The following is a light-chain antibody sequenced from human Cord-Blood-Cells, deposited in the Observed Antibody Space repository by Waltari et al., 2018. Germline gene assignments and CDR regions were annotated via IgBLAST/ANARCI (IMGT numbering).Light chain of an antibody. Sequence: QYALTQPASVSGSPGQSITISCTGTSSDVGSYNLVSWYQQHPGKAPKLMIYEGSKRPSGVSNRFSGSKSGNTASLTISGLQAEDEADYYCCSYAGSSWVFGGGTKLTVL. CDR1: SSDVGSYNL. CDR3: CSYAGSSWV. J-gene: IGLJ3*02. CDR2: EGS. V-gene: IGLV2-23*01.